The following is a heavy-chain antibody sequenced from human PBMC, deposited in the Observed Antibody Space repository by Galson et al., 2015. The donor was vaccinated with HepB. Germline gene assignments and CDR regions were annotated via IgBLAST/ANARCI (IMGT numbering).Heavy chain of an antibody. Sequence: SLRLSCAASGFTVSSNYMSWVRQAPGKGLEWVSVIYSGGSTYYADSVKGRFTISRDNSKNTLYLQMNSLRAEDTAVYYCARDGPYVWGHDYYYGMDVWGQGTTVTVSS. D-gene: IGHD3-16*01. CDR3: ARDGPYVWGHDYYYGMDV. V-gene: IGHV3-53*01. J-gene: IGHJ6*02. CDR2: IYSGGST. CDR1: GFTVSSNY.